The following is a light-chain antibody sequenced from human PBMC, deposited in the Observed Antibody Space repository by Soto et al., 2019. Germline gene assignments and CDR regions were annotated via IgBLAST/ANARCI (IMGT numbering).Light chain of an antibody. V-gene: IGKV3-11*01. Sequence: EIVLTQSPATLSLSPGDRAVLSCRASQSVSRSLTWYQHKPGQAPRLLIYDASTRATGIPRRFSGSGSGTDFTLTISSLEPEDFAGYSCKERMIRFGGETKVDIK. CDR1: QSVSRS. CDR3: KERMIR. CDR2: DAS. J-gene: IGKJ4*01.